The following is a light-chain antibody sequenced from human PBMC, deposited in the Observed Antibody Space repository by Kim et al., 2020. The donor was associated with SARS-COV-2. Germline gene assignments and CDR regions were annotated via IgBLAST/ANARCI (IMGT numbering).Light chain of an antibody. CDR3: GTWDSSLSAWV. CDR2: VNT. J-gene: IGLJ3*02. CDR1: SSNIGIHY. Sequence: GQKVTISCSGSSSNIGIHYVSWYQQLPGIAPKLLIYVNTNRPSGIPDRFSGSNSGTSATLVITGLQTGDEADYYCGTWDSSLSAWVFGGGTQLTVL. V-gene: IGLV1-51*01.